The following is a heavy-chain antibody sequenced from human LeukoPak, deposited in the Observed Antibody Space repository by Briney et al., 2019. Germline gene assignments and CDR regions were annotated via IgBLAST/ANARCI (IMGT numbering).Heavy chain of an antibody. CDR2: IYYSGST. J-gene: IGHJ4*02. Sequence: SETLSLTCTVSGGSISSGDYYRSWIRQPPGKGLEWIGYIYYSGSTYYNPSLKSRVTISVDTSKNQFSLKLSSVTAADTAVYYCARQGDGYNYYFDYWGQGTLVTVSS. V-gene: IGHV4-30-4*01. CDR1: GGSISSGDYY. D-gene: IGHD5-24*01. CDR3: ARQGDGYNYYFDY.